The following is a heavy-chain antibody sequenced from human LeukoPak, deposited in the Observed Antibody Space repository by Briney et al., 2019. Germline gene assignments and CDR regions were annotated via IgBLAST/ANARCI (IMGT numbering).Heavy chain of an antibody. CDR2: ISGSGENT. D-gene: IGHD6-13*01. J-gene: IGHJ4*02. CDR3: AKVSWANYFDY. Sequence: GGSLRLSCAASGFTFSSYAMSWVRQAPGKGLEWVSAISGSGENTNYADSVRGRFTISRDNSKNTLYVQMNSLRAEDTAIYYGAKVSWANYFDYWGQGTLVTVSS. CDR1: GFTFSSYA. V-gene: IGHV3-23*01.